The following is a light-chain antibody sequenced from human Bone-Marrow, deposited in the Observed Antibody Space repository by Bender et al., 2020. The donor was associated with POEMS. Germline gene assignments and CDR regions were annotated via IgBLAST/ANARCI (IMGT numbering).Light chain of an antibody. CDR2: DVT. J-gene: IGLJ2*01. V-gene: IGLV2-23*02. Sequence: QSALTQPASVSGSPGQTITISCTGTSSDVGSYTLVSWYQQYPGKAPKLIIFDVTERPSGVPDRLSGSRSGTSASLVITGLQSEDEAVYYCQSYDTDVSSPIFGGGTKLTVL. CDR3: QSYDTDVSSPI. CDR1: SSDVGSYTL.